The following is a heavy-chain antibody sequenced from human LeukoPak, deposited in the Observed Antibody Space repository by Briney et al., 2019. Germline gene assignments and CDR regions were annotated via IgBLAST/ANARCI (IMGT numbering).Heavy chain of an antibody. CDR3: ARDTPYYYDSSGPLRY. CDR2: ISAYNGNT. J-gene: IGHJ4*02. CDR1: GYTFTSYG. Sequence: GASVKVSCKASGYTFTSYGISWVRQAPGQGLEWMGWISAYNGNTNYAQKLQGRVTITTDESTSTAYMELSSLRSEDTAVYYCARDTPYYYDSSGPLRYWGQGTLVTVSS. V-gene: IGHV1-18*01. D-gene: IGHD3-22*01.